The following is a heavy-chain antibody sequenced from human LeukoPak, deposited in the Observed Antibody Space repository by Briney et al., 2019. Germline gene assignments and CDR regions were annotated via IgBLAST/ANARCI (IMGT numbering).Heavy chain of an antibody. Sequence: PGGSLRLSCAASGFSLSSYAMSWVRQAPGKGLEWVSAISSTDAGTYHADSVRGRFTISRDSSKNTLYLQMNSLRAEDAAVYYCARDDTSGGYYEFGYWGQGTLVTVSS. CDR2: ISSTDAGT. V-gene: IGHV3-23*01. J-gene: IGHJ4*02. D-gene: IGHD6-19*01. CDR3: ARDDTSGGYYEFGY. CDR1: GFSLSSYA.